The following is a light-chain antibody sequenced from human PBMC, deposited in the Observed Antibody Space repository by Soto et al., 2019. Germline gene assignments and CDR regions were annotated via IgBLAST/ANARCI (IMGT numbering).Light chain of an antibody. CDR1: SSNIGSNY. Sequence: QSVLTQPPSASGTPGQRVTISCSGSSSNIGSNYVYWYQQLPGTAPKLLIYRNNQRPSGVPDRFSGSKSGPSASLAISGLRSEDEADYSCAECDDRLRAWVFGGGTQLTVL. J-gene: IGLJ3*02. CDR3: AECDDRLRAWV. CDR2: RNN. V-gene: IGLV1-47*01.